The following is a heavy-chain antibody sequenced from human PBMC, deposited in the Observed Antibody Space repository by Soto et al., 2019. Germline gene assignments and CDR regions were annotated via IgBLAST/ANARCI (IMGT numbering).Heavy chain of an antibody. CDR1: GYTFTSYY. CDR3: ARDAAVGLFDY. V-gene: IGHV1-46*01. D-gene: IGHD1-26*01. J-gene: IGHJ4*02. Sequence: ASVKVSCKASGYTFTSYYMHWVRQAPGQGLEWMGIINPSGGNTSYAQKFQGRVTMTTDTSTSTVYMELSSLRSDDTAVYYCARDAAVGLFDYWGQGTLVTVSS. CDR2: INPSGGNT.